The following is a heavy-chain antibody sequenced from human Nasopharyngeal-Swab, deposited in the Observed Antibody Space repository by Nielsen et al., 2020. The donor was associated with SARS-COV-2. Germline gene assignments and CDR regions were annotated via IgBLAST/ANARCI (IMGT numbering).Heavy chain of an antibody. V-gene: IGHV4-61*01. CDR1: GGSVSSGSYY. Sequence: SETLSLTCTVSGGSVSSGSYYWSWIRQPPGKGLEWIGYIYYSGSTNYNPSLKSRVTISVDTSKNQFSLKLSSVTAADTAVYYCAGVGGYSYGYGTDYWGQGTLVTVSS. J-gene: IGHJ4*02. D-gene: IGHD5-18*01. CDR3: AGVGGYSYGYGTDY. CDR2: IYYSGST.